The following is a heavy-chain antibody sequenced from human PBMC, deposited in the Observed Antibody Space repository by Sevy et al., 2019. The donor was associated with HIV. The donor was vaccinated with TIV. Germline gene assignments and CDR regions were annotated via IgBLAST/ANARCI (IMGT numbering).Heavy chain of an antibody. CDR1: GYSISSGYY. CDR3: ASDPECRRITMVRGVIITVGAFDI. D-gene: IGHD3-10*01. V-gene: IGHV4-38-2*01. J-gene: IGHJ3*02. CDR2: IYHSGST. Sequence: SETLSLTCAVSGYSISSGYYWGWIRQPPGKGLEWIGSIYHSGSTYYNPSLKSRVTISVDTSKNQFSLKLSSVTAADTAVYYCASDPECRRITMVRGVIITVGAFDIWGQGTMVTVSS.